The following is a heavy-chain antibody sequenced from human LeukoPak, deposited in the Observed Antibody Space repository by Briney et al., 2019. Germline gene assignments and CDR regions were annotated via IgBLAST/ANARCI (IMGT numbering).Heavy chain of an antibody. CDR3: ARDLNDFWSGYSGNRYYYYGMDV. CDR1: GYTFTSYY. J-gene: IGHJ6*02. D-gene: IGHD3-3*01. Sequence: GASVKVSCKASGYTFTSYYMHWVRQAPGQGLEWMGIINPSGGSTSYAQKFQGRVTMSTDTSTSTAYMELRSLRSDDTAVYYCARDLNDFWSGYSGNRYYYYGMDVWGQGTTVTVSS. V-gene: IGHV1-46*01. CDR2: INPSGGST.